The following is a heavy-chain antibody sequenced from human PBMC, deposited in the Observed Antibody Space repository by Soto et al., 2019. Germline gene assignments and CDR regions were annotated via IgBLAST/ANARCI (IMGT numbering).Heavy chain of an antibody. J-gene: IGHJ5*02. CDR2: ISAYNGST. Sequence: GASVKVSCKASGYTFTSYGFSWVRQAPGQGLEWMGWISAYNGSTNYAQKLQGRVTLTTDTSTSTAYMELRSLRSDDTAVYYCARDDYDDSSGYTHGDWFDPWGQGTLVTVSS. V-gene: IGHV1-18*01. D-gene: IGHD3-22*01. CDR3: ARDDYDDSSGYTHGDWFDP. CDR1: GYTFTSYG.